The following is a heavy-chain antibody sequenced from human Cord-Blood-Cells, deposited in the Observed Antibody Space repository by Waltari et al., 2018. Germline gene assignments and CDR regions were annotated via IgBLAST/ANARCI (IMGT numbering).Heavy chain of an antibody. CDR1: GYTFTSYA. CDR2: LNAGNGNT. D-gene: IGHD5-12*01. Sequence: QVQLVQSGAEVKKPGASVQVSCKASGYTFTSYAMHWVGQAPGQRHEWMGWLNAGNGNTKYSQKFQDRVTITRDTSASTAYMELSSLRSEDTAVYYCARVGDSGYGVPPNYYGMDVWGQGTTVTVSS. V-gene: IGHV1-3*01. J-gene: IGHJ6*02. CDR3: ARVGDSGYGVPPNYYGMDV.